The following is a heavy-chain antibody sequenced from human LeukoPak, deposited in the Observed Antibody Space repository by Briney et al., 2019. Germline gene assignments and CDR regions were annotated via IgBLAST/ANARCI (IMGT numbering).Heavy chain of an antibody. CDR1: GYTFTSYD. Sequence: ASVKVSCKASGYTFTSYDINWVRQATGQGLEWMGWMNPISGNTGYAQKFQGRVTMTRNTSISTAYMELSSLRSEDTAVYYCARGCFSSSWSPSGRRRYYGMDVWGQGTTVTVSS. CDR3: ARGCFSSSWSPSGRRRYYGMDV. J-gene: IGHJ6*02. CDR2: MNPISGNT. V-gene: IGHV1-8*01. D-gene: IGHD6-13*01.